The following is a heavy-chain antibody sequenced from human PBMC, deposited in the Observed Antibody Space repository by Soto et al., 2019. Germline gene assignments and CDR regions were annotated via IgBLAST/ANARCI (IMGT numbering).Heavy chain of an antibody. CDR2: ITPFNGNT. J-gene: IGHJ3*02. CDR3: ARSPASALGFGHDAFDI. Sequence: VKVSCKASGYTFTYRYLRWVRQAPGQALEWMGWITPFNGNTNYAQKFQDRVTITRDRSMSTAYMELSSLRSEDTAMYYCARSPASALGFGHDAFDIWGQGTMVTV. V-gene: IGHV1-45*02. D-gene: IGHD3-10*01. CDR1: GYTFTYRY.